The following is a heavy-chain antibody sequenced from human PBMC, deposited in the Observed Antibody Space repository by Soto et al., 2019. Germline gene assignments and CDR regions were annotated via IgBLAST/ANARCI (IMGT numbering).Heavy chain of an antibody. J-gene: IGHJ4*02. Sequence: EVQLVESGGGLVQPGGSLRLSCAVSGFDFRHHHMDWVRQAPGKGLEWVGRSRYKADNYCPEYTASAKGIFTISRDESKSTLNLQMSSLRTEDSAVFYCVCWLWGIGHWGQGTLVTVSP. D-gene: IGHD3-16*01. V-gene: IGHV3-72*01. CDR3: VCWLWGIGH. CDR2: SRYKADNYCP. CDR1: GFDFRHHH.